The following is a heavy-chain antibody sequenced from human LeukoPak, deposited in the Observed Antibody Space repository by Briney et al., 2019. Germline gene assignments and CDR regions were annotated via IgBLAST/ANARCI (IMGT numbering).Heavy chain of an antibody. Sequence: GGSLRLSCAASGFTFSIYAMDWVRQAPGKGLEWVALISYDGSNKYYADSVKGRFSISRDNSKNTLYLQMNSLRPEDTAIYYCARSYYDSTGYYLAEYFQHWGQGTLVTVSS. D-gene: IGHD3-22*01. J-gene: IGHJ1*01. CDR2: ISYDGSNK. V-gene: IGHV3-30-3*01. CDR3: ARSYYDSTGYYLAEYFQH. CDR1: GFTFSIYA.